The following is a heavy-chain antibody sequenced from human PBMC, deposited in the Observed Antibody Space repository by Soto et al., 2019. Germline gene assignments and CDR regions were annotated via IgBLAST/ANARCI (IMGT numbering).Heavy chain of an antibody. CDR3: ARRWGTSFDF. D-gene: IGHD7-27*01. CDR2: IFYSGST. Sequence: QVQLQESGPGLVKPSETLSLTCTVSGGSISSYYWSWIRQPPGKGLEWIGYIFYSGSTNYNPSLKSRVTIVDTSKSQFSLKLSSVTAADTAVYYCARRWGTSFDFWGQGTLVTVSS. V-gene: IGHV4-59*01. CDR1: GGSISSYY. J-gene: IGHJ4*02.